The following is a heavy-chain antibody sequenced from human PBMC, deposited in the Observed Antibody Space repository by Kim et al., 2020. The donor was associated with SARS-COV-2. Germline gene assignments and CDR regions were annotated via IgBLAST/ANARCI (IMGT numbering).Heavy chain of an antibody. CDR2: IKSKTDGGTT. J-gene: IGHJ3*02. V-gene: IGHV3-15*01. CDR3: TTDRDWFLYLDDAFDI. Sequence: GGSLRLSCAASGFTFSNAWMSWVRQAPGNGLEWVGRIKSKTDGGTTDYAAPVKGRFTISRDDSKNTLYLQMNSLKTEDTAVYYCTTDRDWFLYLDDAFDIWGQGTMVTVSS. CDR1: GFTFSNAW. D-gene: IGHD3-9*01.